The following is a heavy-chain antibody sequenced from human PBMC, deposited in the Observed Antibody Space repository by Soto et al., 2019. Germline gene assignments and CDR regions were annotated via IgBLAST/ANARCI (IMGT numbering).Heavy chain of an antibody. CDR2: MSPNSGNT. D-gene: IGHD3-9*01. V-gene: IGHV1-8*01. Sequence: ASVKVSCKASGYTFTSYDINWVRQATGQGLEWMGWMSPNSGNTGYAQKFQGRVTMTRNTSISTAYMELSSLRSEDTAVYYCASNILTGVYYYMDVWGKGTTATVSS. J-gene: IGHJ6*03. CDR1: GYTFTSYD. CDR3: ASNILTGVYYYMDV.